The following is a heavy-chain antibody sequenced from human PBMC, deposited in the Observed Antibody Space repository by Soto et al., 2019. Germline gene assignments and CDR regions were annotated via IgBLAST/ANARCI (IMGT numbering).Heavy chain of an antibody. CDR2: IYYSGST. Sequence: ETLSLTCTVFGCSMSSYYWSWIRQPPGKGLEWIGYIYYSGSTNYNPSLKSRVTISVDTSKNQFSLKLSSVTAADTAVYYCARSLANWFDPWGQGTLVTVSS. CDR1: GCSMSSYY. V-gene: IGHV4-59*01. D-gene: IGHD2-15*01. J-gene: IGHJ5*02. CDR3: ARSLANWFDP.